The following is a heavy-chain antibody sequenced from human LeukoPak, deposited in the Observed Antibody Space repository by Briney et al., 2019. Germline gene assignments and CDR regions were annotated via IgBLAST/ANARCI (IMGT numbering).Heavy chain of an antibody. CDR1: GYTFTSYD. CDR3: ARGIRYSSSWDDRVNDY. CDR2: MNPSSGNT. J-gene: IGHJ4*02. V-gene: IGHV1-8*03. D-gene: IGHD6-13*01. Sequence: ASVKVSCKASGYTFTSYDINWVRQATGQGLEWMGWMNPSSGNTGYAQKFQGRVTITRNTSISTAYMELSSLRSEDTAVYYCARGIRYSSSWDDRVNDYWGQGTLVTVSS.